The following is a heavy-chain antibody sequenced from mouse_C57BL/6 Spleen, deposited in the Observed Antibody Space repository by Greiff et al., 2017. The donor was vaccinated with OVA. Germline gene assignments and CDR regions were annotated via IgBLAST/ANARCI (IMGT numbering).Heavy chain of an antibody. J-gene: IGHJ4*01. CDR1: GYTFTSYW. V-gene: IGHV1-50*01. Sequence: QVQLKQPGAELVKPGASVKLSCKASGYTFTSYWMQWVKQRPGQGLEWIGEIDPSDSYTNYNQKFKGKATLTVDTSSSTAYMQLSSLTSEDSAVYYCARGSSYDAMDYWGQGTSVTVSS. D-gene: IGHD1-1*01. CDR3: ARGSSYDAMDY. CDR2: IDPSDSYT.